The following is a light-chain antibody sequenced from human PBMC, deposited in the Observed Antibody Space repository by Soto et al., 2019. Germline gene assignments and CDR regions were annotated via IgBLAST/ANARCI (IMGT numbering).Light chain of an antibody. Sequence: DIVLTQSPLSLPVTPGEPASISCRSSQSLLHSNGNTYLDWYLQKPGQSPQLLIYLVSNRASGVPDRCSGSGSGTDFTLKISRVEAEDVGVYYCMQALQTRTFGQGTKLEIK. V-gene: IGKV2-28*01. CDR2: LVS. CDR3: MQALQTRT. J-gene: IGKJ2*01. CDR1: QSLLHSNGNTY.